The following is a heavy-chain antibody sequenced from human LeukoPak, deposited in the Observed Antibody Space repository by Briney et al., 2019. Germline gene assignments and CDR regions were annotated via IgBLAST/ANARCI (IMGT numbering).Heavy chain of an antibody. CDR1: GFTFSSYA. Sequence: GGSLRLSCASSGFTFSSYAMSWVRQAPGKGLEWVSAISGRGGSTYYADSVKGRFTISRDTSKNPLYLQMNSLRAEDTAVYFFKKKTAYEILTGYSNYYYYGMDVWGQGTTVTVSS. V-gene: IGHV3-23*01. D-gene: IGHD3-9*01. CDR3: KKKTAYEILTGYSNYYYYGMDV. CDR2: ISGRGGST. J-gene: IGHJ6*02.